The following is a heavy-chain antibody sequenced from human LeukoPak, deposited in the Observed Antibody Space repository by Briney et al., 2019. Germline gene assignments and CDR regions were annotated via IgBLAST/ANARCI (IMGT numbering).Heavy chain of an antibody. CDR3: AIVLNWAVAH. J-gene: IGHJ4*02. Sequence: GGSLRLSCAASGFTFSNYAMSWVRQAPGKGLEWVSGISGSGGSTYFADSVKGRFTISRDNSKNTLDLQMNSLRAEDTAVYYCAIVLNWAVAHWGQGTLVTVSS. CDR1: GFTFSNYA. D-gene: IGHD6-19*01. CDR2: ISGSGGST. V-gene: IGHV3-23*01.